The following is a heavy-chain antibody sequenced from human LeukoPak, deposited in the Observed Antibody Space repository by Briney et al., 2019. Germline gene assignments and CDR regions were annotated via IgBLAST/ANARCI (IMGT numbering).Heavy chain of an antibody. D-gene: IGHD2-2*01. V-gene: IGHV4-39*01. CDR1: GGSISSSSYY. Sequence: SETLSLTCTVSGGSISSSSYYWGWIRQPPGKGLEWIGSIYYSGSTYYNPSLKSRVTIPVDTSKNQFSLKLSSVTAADTAVYYCARHDLRVPASRFDPWGQGTLVTVSS. CDR2: IYYSGST. CDR3: ARHDLRVPASRFDP. J-gene: IGHJ5*02.